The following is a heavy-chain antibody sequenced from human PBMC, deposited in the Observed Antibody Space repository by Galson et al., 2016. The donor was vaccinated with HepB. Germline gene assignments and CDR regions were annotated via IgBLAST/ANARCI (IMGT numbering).Heavy chain of an antibody. J-gene: IGHJ2*01. V-gene: IGHV3-7*01. CDR2: VKGDEGHK. CDR1: GFSFETYW. Sequence: SLRLSCAASGFSFETYWMGWVRQAPGKGLEWVSNVKGDEGHKNYVYSVKDRFTISRDNAENTLYLQMNSLRVEDTAMYYCARIEWFGERWYFDLWGRGTLVSVSS. D-gene: IGHD3-10*01. CDR3: ARIEWFGERWYFDL.